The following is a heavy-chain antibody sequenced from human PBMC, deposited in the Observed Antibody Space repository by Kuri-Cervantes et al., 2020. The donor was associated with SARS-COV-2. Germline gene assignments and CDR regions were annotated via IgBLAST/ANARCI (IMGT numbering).Heavy chain of an antibody. J-gene: IGHJ5*02. CDR1: TYTFSNFY. CDR2: INPNSGGT. D-gene: IGHD3-16*01. V-gene: IGHV1-2*02. CDR3: ARDSPFWDYVWGKRFDP. Sequence: ASVKVSCKASTYTFSNFYIHWVRQAPGQGLEWMGWINPNSGGTNYAQKFQGRVTMTRDTSISTAYMELSRLRSDDTAVYYCARDSPFWDYVWGKRFDPWGQGTLVTVSS.